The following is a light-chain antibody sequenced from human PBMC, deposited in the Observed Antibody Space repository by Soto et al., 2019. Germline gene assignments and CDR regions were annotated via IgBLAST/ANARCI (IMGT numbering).Light chain of an antibody. CDR2: DGS. CDR3: QEYSNGWR. Sequence: IQLTHSPSSLSASFGDIVAITCRASQDIAIYLAWYQQKPEEAPKLLIYDGSTLESGVPSRFSGSGSGTEFILTISSLQPDDFASFYCQEYSNGWRFGQGTKVDIK. J-gene: IGKJ1*01. V-gene: IGKV1-9*01. CDR1: QDIAIY.